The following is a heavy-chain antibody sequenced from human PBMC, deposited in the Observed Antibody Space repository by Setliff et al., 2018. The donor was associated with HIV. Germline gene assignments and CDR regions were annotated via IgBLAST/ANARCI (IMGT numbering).Heavy chain of an antibody. CDR3: AMFSSSSG. J-gene: IGHJ4*02. D-gene: IGHD6-6*01. Sequence: PGGSLRLSCAASGFTFSRYWMHWVRQAPGQGLVWVSGINNDTTTTTYADSVKGRFSISRDNAKNTLYLQMNGLRGEDTAVYYCAMFSSSSGWGQGTQVTVSS. CDR2: INNDTTTT. V-gene: IGHV3-74*01. CDR1: GFTFSRYW.